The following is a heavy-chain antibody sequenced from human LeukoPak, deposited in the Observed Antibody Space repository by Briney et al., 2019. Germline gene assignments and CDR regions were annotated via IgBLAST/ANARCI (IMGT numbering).Heavy chain of an antibody. CDR1: GYTFTSYY. D-gene: IGHD5-18*01. Sequence: ASVKVSCKTSGYTFTSYYMHWVRQAPGQGFEWMGWVNPTSGGTNYAQKFQGRVTMTRDTSISTAYMELSRLRSDDTAVYYCARGGYSYGFRFAFDIWGQGTMVTVSS. CDR2: VNPTSGGT. V-gene: IGHV1-2*02. CDR3: ARGGYSYGFRFAFDI. J-gene: IGHJ3*02.